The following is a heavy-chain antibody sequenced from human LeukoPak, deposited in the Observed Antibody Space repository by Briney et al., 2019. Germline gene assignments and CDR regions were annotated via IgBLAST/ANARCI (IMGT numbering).Heavy chain of an antibody. Sequence: PGGSLRLSCAASGFTFSNYAMSWVRQAPGKGLEWVSAISGNGVNTYYADSVKGRFTTSRDNSKNTLYLQVNSLTFEDTAVYYCAKKSPYGGRDYWGQGTLVTVSS. J-gene: IGHJ4*02. D-gene: IGHD4-23*01. CDR1: GFTFSNYA. V-gene: IGHV3-23*01. CDR3: AKKSPYGGRDY. CDR2: ISGNGVNT.